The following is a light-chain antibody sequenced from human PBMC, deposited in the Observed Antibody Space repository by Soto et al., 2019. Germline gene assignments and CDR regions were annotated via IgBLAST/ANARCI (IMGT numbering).Light chain of an antibody. CDR2: GAS. CDR3: QQYINWLT. V-gene: IGKV3D-15*01. CDR1: QSVSSN. Sequence: EVMMKQSPATLSVSPGERATLSCRASQSVSSNLAWYHQKPGQAPRLLIYGASTRAAGIPDRFSGSGSGTDFTLIISSLQSEDFAVYYCQQYINWLTFGG. J-gene: IGKJ4*01.